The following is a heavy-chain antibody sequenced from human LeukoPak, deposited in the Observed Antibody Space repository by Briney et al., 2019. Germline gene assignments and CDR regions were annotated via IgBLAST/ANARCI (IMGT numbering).Heavy chain of an antibody. J-gene: IGHJ4*02. CDR2: IYTSGST. V-gene: IGHV4-4*08. CDR1: GFTFSTYA. Sequence: GSLRLSCAASGFTFSTYAMHWVRQAPGKGLEWIGRIYTSGSTNYNPSLKSRVTISVDTSKNQFSLKLSSVTAADTAVYYCARDAGEGYYFDYWGQGTLVTVSS. CDR3: ARDAGEGYYFDY.